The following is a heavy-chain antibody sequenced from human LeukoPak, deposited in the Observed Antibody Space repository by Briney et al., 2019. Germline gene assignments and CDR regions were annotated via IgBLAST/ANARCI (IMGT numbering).Heavy chain of an antibody. CDR2: INPNSGGT. J-gene: IGHJ4*02. Sequence: GASVQVSCKASGYTFTGYYMHWVRQAPGQGLEWMGWINPNSGGTNYAQKFQGRVTMTRDTSISTAYMELSRLRSDDTAVYYCATTELGAAAGTGTFDYWGQGTLVTVSS. D-gene: IGHD6-13*01. CDR1: GYTFTGYY. V-gene: IGHV1-2*02. CDR3: ATTELGAAAGTGTFDY.